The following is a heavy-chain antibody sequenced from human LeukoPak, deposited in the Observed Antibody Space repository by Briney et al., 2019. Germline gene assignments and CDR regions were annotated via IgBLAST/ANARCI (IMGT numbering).Heavy chain of an antibody. CDR3: ARGQFIAAAGTSPLGY. D-gene: IGHD6-13*01. CDR2: MNPNSGNT. V-gene: IGHV1-8*03. CDR1: GYTFTSYG. Sequence: ASVKVSCKASGYTFTSYGINWVRQATGQGLEWMGWMNPNSGNTGYAQKFQGRVTITRNTSISTAYMELSSLRSEDTAVYYCARGQFIAAAGTSPLGYWGQGTLVTVSS. J-gene: IGHJ4*02.